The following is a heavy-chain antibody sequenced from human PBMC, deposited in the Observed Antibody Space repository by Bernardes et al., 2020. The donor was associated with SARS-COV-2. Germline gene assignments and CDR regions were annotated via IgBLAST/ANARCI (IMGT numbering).Heavy chain of an antibody. J-gene: IGHJ6*02. CDR1: GGSVSSGSFY. Sequence: SETLSLTCTVSGGSVSSGSFYWSWIRQPPGKRLEWMGHIYNSGNTNYHPSLKSRVTISVDTSKNQFSLKLRSVIAADTAVYYCARNPSYAYSLDGMDVWGQGTAVTVSS. CDR3: ARNPSYAYSLDGMDV. V-gene: IGHV4-61*01. CDR2: IYNSGNT. D-gene: IGHD3-16*01.